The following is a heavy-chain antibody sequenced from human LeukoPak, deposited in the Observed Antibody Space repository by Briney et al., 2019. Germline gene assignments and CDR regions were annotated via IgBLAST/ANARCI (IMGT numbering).Heavy chain of an antibody. J-gene: IGHJ4*02. CDR1: GFTFSSYW. CDR2: IKQDGSEK. Sequence: GGSLRLSCAASGFTFSSYWMSWVRQAPGEGLEWVANIKQDGSEKYYVDSVKGRFTISRDNAKNSLYLQMNSLRAEDTAVYYCANVWFGELFSDWGQGTLVTVSS. V-gene: IGHV3-7*01. D-gene: IGHD3-10*01. CDR3: ANVWFGELFSD.